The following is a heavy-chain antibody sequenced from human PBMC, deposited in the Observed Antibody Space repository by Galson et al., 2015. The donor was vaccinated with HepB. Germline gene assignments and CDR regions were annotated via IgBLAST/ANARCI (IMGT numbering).Heavy chain of an antibody. CDR3: ARDRRGGNYCRSTTSCSYLDY. V-gene: IGHV4-4*07. D-gene: IGHD2-2*01. Sequence: LSLTCIVSGGSFHHYYWRWIRPPAGKGLEWPRRIYVGKIISDNPSLKSRVTLSADPSKNELSLKLTSVTAADTAVYYCARDRRGGNYCRSTTSCSYLDYWGHGALVTVSS. J-gene: IGHJ4*01. CDR2: IYVGKII. CDR1: GGSFHHYY.